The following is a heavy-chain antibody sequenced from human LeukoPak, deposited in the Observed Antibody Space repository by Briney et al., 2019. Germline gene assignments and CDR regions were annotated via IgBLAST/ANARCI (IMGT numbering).Heavy chain of an antibody. CDR3: ASSSVGEVVKWANDW. CDR2: IKQDGNEK. CDR1: GFTFSGYW. V-gene: IGHV3-7*01. D-gene: IGHD1-26*01. Sequence: GGSLRLSCAASGFTFSGYWMHWVRQAPGKGLEYVANIKQDGNEKYYTDSVRGRFTISRDNAKNTLYLQMNSLRAEDTAVYYCASSSVGEVVKWANDWWGQGTLVTVSS. J-gene: IGHJ4*02.